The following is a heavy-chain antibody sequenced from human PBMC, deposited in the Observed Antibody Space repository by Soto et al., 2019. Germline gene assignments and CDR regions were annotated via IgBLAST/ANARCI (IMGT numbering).Heavy chain of an antibody. CDR2: ISAYNGNT. CDR1: GYTFTSYA. CDR3: ARGGPTEDY. J-gene: IGHJ4*02. V-gene: IGHV1-18*01. D-gene: IGHD3-10*01. Sequence: QVQLVQSGAEVKKPGASVKVSCKASGYTFTSYAISWMRQAPGQGLEWMGWISAYNGNTKYAQKVQGRVTMTTDTSKSTAYMELRGLRSDETAVYYCARGGPTEDYWGQGTLVTVSS.